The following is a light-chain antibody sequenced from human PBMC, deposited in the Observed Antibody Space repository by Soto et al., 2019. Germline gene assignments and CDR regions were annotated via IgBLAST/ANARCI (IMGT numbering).Light chain of an antibody. V-gene: IGLV2-14*01. J-gene: IGLJ3*02. Sequence: QPVLTQPASVSGSPGQSITISCTGTSSDVGRYNYVSWFQHYPGKAPKLMIYEVINRPSGVSNRFSGSKSGNTASLTISGLQAEDEADYYCSSFTTSSTWVFGGGTKLTVL. CDR1: SSDVGRYNY. CDR2: EVI. CDR3: SSFTTSSTWV.